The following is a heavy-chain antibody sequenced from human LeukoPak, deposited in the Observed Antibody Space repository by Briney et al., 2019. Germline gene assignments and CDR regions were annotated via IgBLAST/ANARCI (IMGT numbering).Heavy chain of an antibody. Sequence: GASVKVSCKASGYTFTSYGISWVRRAPGQGLEWMGWISGYNGNTNYAEKFQGRVTMTTDTSTSTAYMEVRSLRSDDTAVYYCARDQFLLGYCSGGRGCRRAYYFDYWGQGTLVTVSS. CDR1: GYTFTSYG. D-gene: IGHD2-15*01. CDR3: ARDQFLLGYCSGGRGCRRAYYFDY. CDR2: ISGYNGNT. V-gene: IGHV1-18*01. J-gene: IGHJ4*02.